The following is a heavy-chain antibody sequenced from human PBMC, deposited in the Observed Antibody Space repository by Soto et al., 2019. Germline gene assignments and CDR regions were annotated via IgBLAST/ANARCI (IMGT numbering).Heavy chain of an antibody. V-gene: IGHV4-59*01. D-gene: IGHD6-13*01. J-gene: IGHJ6*02. Sequence: PDTLSLTCPVSGGSMRIYYWSWVCQPPGKVLEWIGYIYYSGVTNYNPPPKSRVTMSVDTSNNQFFLKVNSVTAADTAVYYCAREGTSSWSGDYGMDVWGQGTMVT. CDR3: AREGTSSWSGDYGMDV. CDR1: GGSMRIYY. CDR2: IYYSGVT.